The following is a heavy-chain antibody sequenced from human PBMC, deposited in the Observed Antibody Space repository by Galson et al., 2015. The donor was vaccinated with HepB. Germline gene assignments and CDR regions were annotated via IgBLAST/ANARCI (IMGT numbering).Heavy chain of an antibody. Sequence: SVKVSCKASGGTFSSYAISWVRQAPGQGLEWMGRIIPILGIANYAQKFQGRVTITADKSTSTAYMELSSLRSEDTAVYYCARDISSYFQNYYFDYWGQGTLVTVSS. D-gene: IGHD6-13*01. V-gene: IGHV1-69*04. CDR3: ARDISSYFQNYYFDY. CDR1: GGTFSSYA. CDR2: IIPILGIA. J-gene: IGHJ4*02.